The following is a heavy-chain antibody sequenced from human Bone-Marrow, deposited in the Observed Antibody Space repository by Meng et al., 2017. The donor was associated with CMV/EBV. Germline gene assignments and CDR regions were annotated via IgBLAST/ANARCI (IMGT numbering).Heavy chain of an antibody. V-gene: IGHV3-49*04. J-gene: IGHJ4*02. CDR1: GFIFSDYP. D-gene: IGHD6-19*01. CDR3: TTGLGGPQLDY. Sequence: GESLKISCTSSGFIFSDYPFTWVRQAPGKGLEWVGFIRAKVSGGTPEYAASVKGRFTISRDDSKNTLYLQMNSLKTEDTAVYYCTTGLGGPQLDYWGQGTLVTVSS. CDR2: IRAKVSGGTP.